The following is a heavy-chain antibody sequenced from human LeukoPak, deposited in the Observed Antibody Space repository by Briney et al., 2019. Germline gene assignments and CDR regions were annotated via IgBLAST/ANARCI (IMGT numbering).Heavy chain of an antibody. CDR3: ARLRYDILTGCFDY. J-gene: IGHJ4*02. CDR1: GGSISSSNW. CDR2: VSNSGSK. D-gene: IGHD3-9*01. Sequence: PSGTLSLTCAVSGGSISSSNWWSWVRQPPGKGLEWIGSVSNSGSKHYNPSLKSRVTIFEDTSKNQFSLKLSSVTAADTAVYYCARLRYDILTGCFDYWGQGTLVTVSS. V-gene: IGHV4-4*02.